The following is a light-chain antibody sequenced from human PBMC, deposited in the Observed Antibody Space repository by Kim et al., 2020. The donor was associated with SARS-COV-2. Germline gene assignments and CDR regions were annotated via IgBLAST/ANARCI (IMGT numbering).Light chain of an antibody. J-gene: IGKJ3*01. CDR1: KRISSH. CDR2: AAS. CDR3: QQSYITPFT. V-gene: IGKV1-39*01. Sequence: ASVGDRVTITGRTSKRISSHLNWYQQKPGRAPKLLIYAASTLQGGVPSRFSGSGSETDFTLTISSLQPEDFGTYFCQQSYITPFTFGPGTKVDIK.